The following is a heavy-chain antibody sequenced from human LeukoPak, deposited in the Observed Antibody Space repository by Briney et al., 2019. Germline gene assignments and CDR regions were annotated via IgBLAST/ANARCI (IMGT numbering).Heavy chain of an antibody. CDR1: GFTFSSFW. J-gene: IGHJ4*02. D-gene: IGHD4-11*01. CDR2: IKQDGSEK. V-gene: IGHV3-7*01. CDR3: ARDRYSFEY. Sequence: PGGSLRLSCAAFGFTFSSFWMSWVRQAPGKGLEWVANIKQDGSEKYYVDSVKGRFTISRDNAKNSLYLQMNSLRAEDTAVYYCARDRYSFEYWGQGTLVTVSS.